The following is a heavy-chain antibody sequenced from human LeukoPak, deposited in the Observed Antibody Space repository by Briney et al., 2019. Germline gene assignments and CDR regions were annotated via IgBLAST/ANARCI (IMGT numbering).Heavy chain of an antibody. CDR1: GYSFTSYW. CDR3: ARTSLITGTTFDAFDI. D-gene: IGHD1-20*01. CDR2: IYPGDSDT. J-gene: IGHJ3*02. V-gene: IGHV5-51*01. Sequence: GESLKISCKGSGYSFTSYWIGWVRQMPGKGLEWMGIIYPGDSDTRYSPSFQGQVTISANKSISTAYLQWSSLKASDTAMYYCARTSLITGTTFDAFDIWGQGTMVTVSS.